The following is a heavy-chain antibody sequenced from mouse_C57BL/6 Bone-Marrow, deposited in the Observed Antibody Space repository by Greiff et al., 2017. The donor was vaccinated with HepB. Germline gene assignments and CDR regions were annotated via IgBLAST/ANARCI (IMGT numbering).Heavy chain of an antibody. CDR3: ARKITTVVFDY. V-gene: IGHV1-82*01. Sequence: VKLVESGPELVKPGASVKISCKASGYAFSSSWMNWVKQRPGKGLEWIGRIYPGDGDTNYNGKFKGKATLTADKSSSTAYMQLSSLTSEDSAVYFCARKITTVVFDYWGQGTTLTVSS. CDR1: GYAFSSSW. CDR2: IYPGDGDT. D-gene: IGHD1-1*01. J-gene: IGHJ2*01.